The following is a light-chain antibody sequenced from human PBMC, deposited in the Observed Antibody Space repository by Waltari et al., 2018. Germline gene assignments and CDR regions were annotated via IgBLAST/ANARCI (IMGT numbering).Light chain of an antibody. CDR1: QSICSF. CDR3: QQSYGTPYT. J-gene: IGKJ2*01. Sequence: DIQITQSQSSLSASVGHRTTITGRASQSICSFLNWFEQKTGKAPSLLIYDASGLQSGVPSRFSGSGSGTDFTLTISSLQPEEFASYYCQQSYGTPYTFGQGTKLEIK. V-gene: IGKV1-39*01. CDR2: DAS.